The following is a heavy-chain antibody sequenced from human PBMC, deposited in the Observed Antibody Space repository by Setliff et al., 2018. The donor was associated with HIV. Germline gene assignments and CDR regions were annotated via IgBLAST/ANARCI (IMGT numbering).Heavy chain of an antibody. D-gene: IGHD3-3*01. J-gene: IGHJ6*03. Sequence: SETLPLTCNVSGGSISSSFFYWAWLRQPPGKEPEWIASIYYNTRTYYNLSLRSRVTISVDTSKNLFSLKMTSVTAADTAVYYCAGSQNWNGYAFPYIDVWGKGTTVTVSS. CDR1: GGSISSSFFY. CDR3: AGSQNWNGYAFPYIDV. V-gene: IGHV4-39*02. CDR2: IYYNTRT.